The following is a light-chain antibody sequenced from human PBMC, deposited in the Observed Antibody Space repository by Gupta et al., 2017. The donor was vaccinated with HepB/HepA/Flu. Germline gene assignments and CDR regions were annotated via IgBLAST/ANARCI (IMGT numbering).Light chain of an antibody. Sequence: DIQMTQSPSSLSASVGDRVTITCRATQSINTYLNWYQQKPGKAPNLLIYAASSLQSGVPSRFRGSGSGTDFTLTISSLQPEDFATYYCQQSYNSPRTFGQGTKVEIK. CDR3: QQSYNSPRT. CDR1: QSINTY. V-gene: IGKV1-39*01. CDR2: AAS. J-gene: IGKJ1*01.